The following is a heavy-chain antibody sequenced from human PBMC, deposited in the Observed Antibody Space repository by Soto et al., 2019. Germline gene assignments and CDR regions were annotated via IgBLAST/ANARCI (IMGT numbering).Heavy chain of an antibody. CDR2: IIPIFTTT. Sequence: QVHLVQSGAEVKKPGSSVKVSCKASGGTFSNHAINWVRQAPGQGLEWMGRIIPIFTTTNYAQKFQGRVTMTADESTITAYMELSSLKHDDKAGYYCAREVAADCTSREDDFDIWGQGTLVTVSS. J-gene: IGHJ3*02. D-gene: IGHD6-13*01. CDR3: AREVAADCTSREDDFDI. CDR1: GGTFSNHA. V-gene: IGHV1-69*12.